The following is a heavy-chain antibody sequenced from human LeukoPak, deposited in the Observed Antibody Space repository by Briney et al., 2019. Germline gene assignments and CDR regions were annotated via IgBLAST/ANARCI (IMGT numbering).Heavy chain of an antibody. J-gene: IGHJ4*02. CDR2: VYYSGTA. Sequence: PSETLSLTCTVSGGSMRSYYWSWIRQPPGKGLELIGYVYYSGTANYNPSLESRVTILVDTSKNQFSLNLSSVTAAYTAVYYCARTKSGWYYSDYWGQGTLVSVSS. CDR1: GGSMRSYY. V-gene: IGHV4-59*08. D-gene: IGHD6-19*01. CDR3: ARTKSGWYYSDY.